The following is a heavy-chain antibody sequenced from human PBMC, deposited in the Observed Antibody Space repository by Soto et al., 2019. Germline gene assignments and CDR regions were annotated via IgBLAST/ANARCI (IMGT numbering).Heavy chain of an antibody. CDR3: ARMAGGSSGWYSRNWFEP. Sequence: XGPTLVTPTETLTLTCTVAGFSLSNARMGVSCIRQPPWNALEWLAHIFSNDEKSYSTSLKSRLTISKDTSKSQVVLTMTNMDNVDTATYYCARMAGGSSGWYSRNWFEPWGQGTLVTVSS. J-gene: IGHJ5*02. V-gene: IGHV2-26*01. CDR1: GFSLSNARMG. D-gene: IGHD6-19*01. CDR2: IFSNDEK.